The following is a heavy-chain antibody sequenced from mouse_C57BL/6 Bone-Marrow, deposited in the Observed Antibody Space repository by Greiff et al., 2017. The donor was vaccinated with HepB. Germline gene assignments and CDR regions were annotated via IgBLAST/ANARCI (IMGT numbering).Heavy chain of an antibody. J-gene: IGHJ3*01. Sequence: EVQLVESGGDLVKPGGSLKLSCAASGFTFSSYGMSWVRQTPDKRLEWVATISSGGSYTYYPDSVKGRFTISRDNAKNTLYLQMSSLKSEYTAMYYCARRIYYDYDEAWFAYWAKGLWSLSLQ. CDR1: GFTFSSYG. V-gene: IGHV5-6*01. CDR3: ARRIYYDYDEAWFAY. D-gene: IGHD2-4*01. CDR2: ISSGGSYT.